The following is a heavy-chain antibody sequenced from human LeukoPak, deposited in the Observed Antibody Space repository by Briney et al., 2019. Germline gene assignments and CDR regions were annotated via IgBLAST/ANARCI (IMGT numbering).Heavy chain of an antibody. V-gene: IGHV5-51*01. CDR3: ARRTVEVGGKTYYFDY. D-gene: IGHD1-26*01. CDR2: IYPGDSDT. J-gene: IGHJ4*02. Sequence: GASLQISCKGAGYSFTSYWIGWGRQLPGKVLEWMGIIYPGDSDTRYSPSFQGQVTISADNSISTAYLQRSRLKASDTAMYYCARRTVEVGGKTYYFDYWGQGTLVTVSS. CDR1: GYSFTSYW.